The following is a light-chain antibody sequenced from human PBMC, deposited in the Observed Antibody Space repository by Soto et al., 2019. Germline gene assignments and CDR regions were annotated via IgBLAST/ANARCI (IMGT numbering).Light chain of an antibody. CDR2: GAS. CDR3: QQYNNLPPDT. Sequence: EIILTQSPASLSVSPGERATLACRASQSVNNNLAWYQQKPGQAPRLLSYGASTRATGIPGRFRGSGSGTEFPLTITSLQSEDFAVYFCQQYNNLPPDTFGQGTKLEIK. CDR1: QSVNNN. J-gene: IGKJ2*01. V-gene: IGKV3-15*01.